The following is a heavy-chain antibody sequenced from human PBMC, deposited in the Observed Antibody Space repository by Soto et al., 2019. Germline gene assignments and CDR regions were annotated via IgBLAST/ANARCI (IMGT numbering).Heavy chain of an antibody. J-gene: IGHJ6*02. V-gene: IGHV4-59*01. CDR2: IYTTGSI. CDR3: AKSAPGYSYGSGYGMDV. Sequence: SETLSLTCTVSGGPISNYYWSWIRQPPGKGLQWIGTIYTTGSINYNPSLKSRVTVSVDTPRNHFSLKLTSVDPAETGIFFCAKSAPGYSYGSGYGMDVWGQGTTVTVSS. CDR1: GGPISNYY. D-gene: IGHD5-18*01.